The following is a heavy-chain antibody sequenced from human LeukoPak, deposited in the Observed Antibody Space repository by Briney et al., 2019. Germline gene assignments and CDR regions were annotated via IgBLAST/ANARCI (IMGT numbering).Heavy chain of an antibody. CDR2: FDPEDGET. CDR1: GYTLTELS. V-gene: IGHV1-24*01. D-gene: IGHD2-2*01. CDR3: ATGPFYCSSTSCYQNLDY. Sequence: ASVKVSCKVSGYTLTELSMHWVRQAPGKGLEWMGGFDPEDGETIYAQKFQGRVTVTEDTSTDTAYMELSSLRSEDTAMYYCATGPFYCSSTSCYQNLDYWGQGTLVAVSS. J-gene: IGHJ4*02.